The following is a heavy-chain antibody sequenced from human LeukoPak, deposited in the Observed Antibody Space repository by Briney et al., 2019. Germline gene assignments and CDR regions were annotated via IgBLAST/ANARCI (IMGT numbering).Heavy chain of an antibody. J-gene: IGHJ4*02. CDR3: ARDLQYCSSTSCYTSDY. CDR1: GFTFDDYG. V-gene: IGHV3-20*04. Sequence: GGSLRLSCAASGFTFDDYGMSWVRQAPGKGLEWVSGINWNGGSTGYADSVKGRFTISRDNAKNSLYLQMNSLRAEDTALYYCARDLQYCSSTSCYTSDYWGQGTLVTVPS. CDR2: INWNGGST. D-gene: IGHD2-2*02.